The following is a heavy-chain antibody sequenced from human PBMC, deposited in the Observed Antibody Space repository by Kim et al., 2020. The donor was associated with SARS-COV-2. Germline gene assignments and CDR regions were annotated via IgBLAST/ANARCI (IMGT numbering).Heavy chain of an antibody. V-gene: IGHV3-23*01. Sequence: GGSLRLSCAASGFTFSSYAMSWVRQAPGKGLEWVSAISGSGGSTYYADSVKGRFTISRDNSKNTLYLQMNSLRAEDTAVYYCAKAPHTYYYDSSGYYYDYWGQGTLVTVSS. J-gene: IGHJ4*02. CDR1: GFTFSSYA. CDR3: AKAPHTYYYDSSGYYYDY. D-gene: IGHD3-22*01. CDR2: ISGSGGST.